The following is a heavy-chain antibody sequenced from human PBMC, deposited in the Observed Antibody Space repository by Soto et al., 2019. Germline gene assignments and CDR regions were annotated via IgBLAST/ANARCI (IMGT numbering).Heavy chain of an antibody. CDR2: ISYDGSNK. V-gene: IGHV3-30-3*01. CDR1: GFAFSRST. D-gene: IGHD6-19*01. CDR3: ARDRGAVAHVYYYGMDV. Sequence: QVHLVESGGGVVQPGRSLRLSCAASGFAFSRSTMHWVRQAPGKGLEWVAVISYDGSNKYYADSVKGRFTISRDNSKNTLYLQMNSLRAEDTAVYYCARDRGAVAHVYYYGMDVWGQGTTVTVSS. J-gene: IGHJ6*02.